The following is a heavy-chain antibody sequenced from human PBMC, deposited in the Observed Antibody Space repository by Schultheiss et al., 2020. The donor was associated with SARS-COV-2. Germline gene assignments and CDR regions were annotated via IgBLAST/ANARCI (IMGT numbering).Heavy chain of an antibody. D-gene: IGHD4-23*01. V-gene: IGHV4-4*02. CDR1: GYSISSTNW. Sequence: SETLSLTCAVSGYSISSTNWWSWVRQPPGKGLEWIGEIYHSGSSNYNPSLKSRVTISVDTSKNQFSLKLSSVTAADTAVYYCARGHGTTVDGMDVWGQGTTVTVSS. CDR2: IYHSGSS. J-gene: IGHJ6*02. CDR3: ARGHGTTVDGMDV.